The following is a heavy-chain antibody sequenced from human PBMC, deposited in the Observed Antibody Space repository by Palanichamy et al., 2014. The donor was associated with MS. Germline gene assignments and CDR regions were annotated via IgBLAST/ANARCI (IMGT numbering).Heavy chain of an antibody. CDR3: ARGQLGGSGYYDY. J-gene: IGHJ4*02. D-gene: IGHD3-10*01. CDR2: ISTSSSFI. Sequence: QVHLVESGGGLVKPGGSLRLSCAASGFTFSDYYMTWIRQAPGKGLEWVSNISTSSSFINYADSVKGRFSISRDNAKNSLYLQMSSLRAEDTAVYYCARGQLGGSGYYDYWGQGTLVTVSS. V-gene: IGHV3-11*06. CDR1: GFTFSDYY.